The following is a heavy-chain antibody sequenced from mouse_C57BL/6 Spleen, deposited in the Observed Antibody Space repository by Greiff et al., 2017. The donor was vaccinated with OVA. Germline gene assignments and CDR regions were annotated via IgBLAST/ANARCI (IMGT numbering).Heavy chain of an antibody. J-gene: IGHJ2*01. CDR2: INPSNGGT. CDR3: ARSGGYFCYFDY. CDR1: GYTFTSYW. Sequence: QVQLQQPGTELVKPGASVKLSCKASGYTFTSYWMHWVKQRPGQGLEWIGNINPSNGGTNYNEKFKSKATLTVDKSYSTAYMQLSSLTSEDSAVYYCARSGGYFCYFDYWGQGTTLTVSS. D-gene: IGHD1-2*01. V-gene: IGHV1-53*01.